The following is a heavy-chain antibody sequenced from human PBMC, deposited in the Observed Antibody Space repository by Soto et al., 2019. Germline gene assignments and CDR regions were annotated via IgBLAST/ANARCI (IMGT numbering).Heavy chain of an antibody. CDR3: ATQTAQYYYDSSGYLAAFDI. J-gene: IGHJ3*02. D-gene: IGHD3-22*01. CDR2: IIPILGIA. Sequence: SVKVSCKASGYTFTGYYMHWVRQAPGQGLEWMGRIIPILGIANYAQKFQGRVTITADKSTSTAYMELSSLRSEDTAVYYCATQTAQYYYDSSGYLAAFDIWGQGTMVTVSS. V-gene: IGHV1-69*02. CDR1: GYTFTGYY.